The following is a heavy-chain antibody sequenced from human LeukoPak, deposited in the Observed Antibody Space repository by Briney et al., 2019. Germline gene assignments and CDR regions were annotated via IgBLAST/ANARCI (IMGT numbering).Heavy chain of an antibody. V-gene: IGHV1-46*01. CDR1: GYTFTSYY. D-gene: IGHD5-24*01. CDR2: INPSGGST. CDR3: APEMAFRHFDY. Sequence: ASVKVSCKASGYTFTSYYMHWVRQAPGQGLEWMGIINPSGGSTSYAQKFQGRVTMTRDTSTSTVYMELSGLRSEDTAVYYCAPEMAFRHFDYWGQGTLVTVSS. J-gene: IGHJ4*02.